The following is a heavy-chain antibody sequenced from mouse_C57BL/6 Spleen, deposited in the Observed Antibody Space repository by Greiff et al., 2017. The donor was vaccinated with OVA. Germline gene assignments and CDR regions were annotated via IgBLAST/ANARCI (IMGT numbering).Heavy chain of an antibody. CDR3: ARPYYYGSSSSYFDY. V-gene: IGHV5-17*01. J-gene: IGHJ2*01. CDR2: ISSGSSTI. Sequence: EVKLVESGGGLVKPGGSLKLSCAASGFTFSDYGMHWVRQAPEKGLEWVAYISSGSSTIYYADTVKGRFTISRDNAKNTLFLQMTSLRSEDTAMYYCARPYYYGSSSSYFDYWGQGTTLTVSS. D-gene: IGHD1-1*01. CDR1: GFTFSDYG.